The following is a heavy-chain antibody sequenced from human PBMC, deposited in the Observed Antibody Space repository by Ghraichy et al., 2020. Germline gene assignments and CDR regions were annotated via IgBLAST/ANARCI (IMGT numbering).Heavy chain of an antibody. J-gene: IGHJ4*02. D-gene: IGHD4-11*01. Sequence: SQTLSLTCTVSGGSISSSSYYWGWIRQPPGKGLEWIGSIYYSGSTYYNPSLKSRVTISVDTSKNQFSLKLSSVTAADTAVYYCARLVLPDYTFDYWGQGTLVTVSS. CDR2: IYYSGST. V-gene: IGHV4-39*01. CDR1: GGSISSSSYY. CDR3: ARLVLPDYTFDY.